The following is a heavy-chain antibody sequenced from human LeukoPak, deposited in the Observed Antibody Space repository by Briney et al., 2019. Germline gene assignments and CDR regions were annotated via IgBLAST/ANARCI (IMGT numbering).Heavy chain of an antibody. CDR1: GVSFSGYY. J-gene: IGHJ4*02. D-gene: IGHD5-18*01. V-gene: IGHV4-34*01. CDR3: ARGQGIQVWIY. CDR2: INHSGRT. Sequence: SETLSLTCAVYGVSFSGYYWSWIRQPPGRGLEWIGEINHSGRTNYNPPLKSRVLIAVETSKNQLSLKLSSVAAAPTAVYYCARGQGIQVWIYWGQGTLVTVSS.